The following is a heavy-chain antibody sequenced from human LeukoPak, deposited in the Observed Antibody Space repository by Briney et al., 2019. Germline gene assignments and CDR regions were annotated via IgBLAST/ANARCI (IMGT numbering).Heavy chain of an antibody. CDR2: IRYDGGNK. V-gene: IGHV3-30*02. Sequence: GGSLRLSCAASGFTFSSYGMHWVRQAPGKGLEWVAFIRYDGGNKYYADSVKGRFTISRDNSKNTLYLQMNSLRAEDTAVYYCAKDRYSGSYHGSDYWGQGTLVTVSS. CDR1: GFTFSSYG. CDR3: AKDRYSGSYHGSDY. D-gene: IGHD1-26*01. J-gene: IGHJ4*02.